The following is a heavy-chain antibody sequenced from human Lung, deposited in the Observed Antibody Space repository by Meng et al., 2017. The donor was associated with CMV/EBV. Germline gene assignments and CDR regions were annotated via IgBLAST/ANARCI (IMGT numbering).Heavy chain of an antibody. D-gene: IGHD2-2*01. J-gene: IGHJ6*02. CDR1: GYTFTGYY. Sequence: SVKVSCXASGYTFTGYYMHWVRQAPGQGLEWMGWINPNSGGTNYAQKFQGRVTMTRDTSISTAYMELSRLRSDDTAVYYCARACSSTSCYPYYYYYYGMYVWRQGTTVTVSS. V-gene: IGHV1-2*02. CDR2: INPNSGGT. CDR3: ARACSSTSCYPYYYYYYGMYV.